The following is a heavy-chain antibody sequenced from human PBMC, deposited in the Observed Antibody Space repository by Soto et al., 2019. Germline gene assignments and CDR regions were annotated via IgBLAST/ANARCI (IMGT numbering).Heavy chain of an antibody. CDR2: MNPNSGNT. CDR3: ARGSTIFGPDYGWYFDL. D-gene: IGHD3-3*01. J-gene: IGHJ2*01. V-gene: IGHV1-8*01. CDR1: GYTFTSYD. Sequence: ASVKFSCKASGYTFTSYDINWVRQATGQGLEWMGWMNPNSGNTGYAQKFQGRVTMTRNTSISTAYMELSSLRSEDTAVYYCARGSTIFGPDYGWYFDLWGRGTLVTVSS.